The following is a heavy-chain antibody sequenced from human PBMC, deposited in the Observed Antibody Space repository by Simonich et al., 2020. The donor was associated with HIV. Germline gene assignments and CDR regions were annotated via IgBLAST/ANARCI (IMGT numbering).Heavy chain of an antibody. D-gene: IGHD3-16*01. J-gene: IGHJ4*02. CDR3: ARGGGDGYNY. V-gene: IGHV4-38-2*01. CDR2: IYHIWTT. CDR1: GYSISIGYY. Sequence: QVQLQESGPGLVKPSETLSLPCAVSGYSISIGYYWDWIRQPPGKGLEWVGSIYHIWTTYYNPSLKSRDTISIDTSKNQFSLKLSSVTAADTAVYYCARGGGDGYNYWGQGILVTVSS.